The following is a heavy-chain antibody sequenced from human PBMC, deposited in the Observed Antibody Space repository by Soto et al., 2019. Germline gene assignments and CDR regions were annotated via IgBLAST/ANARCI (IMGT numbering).Heavy chain of an antibody. D-gene: IGHD2-21*02. Sequence: EVQLLESGGGLVQPGGSLRLSCAASGFTFSSYAMSWVRQAPGRGLEWVSAISGSGGTTYYGGSVRGRFTVSRDNSRDTLYLQMNSLRADDTAIYYCARNCGGDCYTNFDYWGQGTLVTVSS. V-gene: IGHV3-23*01. CDR2: ISGSGGTT. J-gene: IGHJ4*02. CDR3: ARNCGGDCYTNFDY. CDR1: GFTFSSYA.